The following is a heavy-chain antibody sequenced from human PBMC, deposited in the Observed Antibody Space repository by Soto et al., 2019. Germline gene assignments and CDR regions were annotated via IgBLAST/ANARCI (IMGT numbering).Heavy chain of an antibody. CDR3: ARDSVEMATIGNFDL. Sequence: GGSLRLSCAASGFTFSSYSMNWVRQAPGKGLEWVSSISSSSSYIYYADSVKGRFTISRDNAKNSLYLQMNSLRAEDAAVYYCARDSVEMATIGNFDLWGRGTLVTVSS. CDR1: GFTFSSYS. D-gene: IGHD5-12*01. V-gene: IGHV3-21*01. J-gene: IGHJ2*01. CDR2: ISSSSSYI.